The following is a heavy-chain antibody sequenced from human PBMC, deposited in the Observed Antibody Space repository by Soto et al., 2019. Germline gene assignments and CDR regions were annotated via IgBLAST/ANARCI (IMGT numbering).Heavy chain of an antibody. D-gene: IGHD2-8*01. V-gene: IGHV3-30*18. J-gene: IGHJ4*02. CDR2: ISYDGSNK. Sequence: GGSLRLFCAASGFTFSSYGMHWVRQAPGKGLEWVAVISYDGSNKYYADSVKGRFTISRDNSKNTLYLQMNSLRAEDTAVYYCAKDRYCTNGVCYIAFDYWGQGTLVTVSS. CDR1: GFTFSSYG. CDR3: AKDRYCTNGVCYIAFDY.